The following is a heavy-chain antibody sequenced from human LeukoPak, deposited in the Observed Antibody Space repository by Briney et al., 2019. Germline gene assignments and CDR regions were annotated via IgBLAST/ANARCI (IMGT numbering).Heavy chain of an antibody. CDR1: GFIFTNYW. Sequence: PGGSLRLSCAASGFIFTNYWMSWVRQAPGKGLEWVANIKEDGSEKYYVDSVKGRFTISRDNADNSLYLHMNSLRADDTGVYYCARVEDRSSSFDYWGQGTLVTVPS. J-gene: IGHJ4*02. CDR3: ARVEDRSSSFDY. CDR2: IKEDGSEK. D-gene: IGHD6-13*01. V-gene: IGHV3-7*01.